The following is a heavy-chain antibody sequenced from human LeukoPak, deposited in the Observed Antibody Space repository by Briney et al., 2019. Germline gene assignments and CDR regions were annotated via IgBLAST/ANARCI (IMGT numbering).Heavy chain of an antibody. Sequence: QTGGSLRLSCAASGFTVSTNYMSWVRQAPGKGLEWVSVIYSGGNTYYADSVKGRFTISRDSSKNTLYPQMNSLRAEDTAVYYCARESRGHTTGYNDAFYIWGQGTTVTVSS. CDR3: ARESRGHTTGYNDAFYI. V-gene: IGHV3-53*01. CDR1: GFTVSTNY. J-gene: IGHJ3*02. CDR2: IYSGGNT. D-gene: IGHD1-1*01.